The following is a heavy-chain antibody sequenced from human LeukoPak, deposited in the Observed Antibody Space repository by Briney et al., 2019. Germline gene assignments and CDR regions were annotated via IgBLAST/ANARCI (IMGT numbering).Heavy chain of an antibody. CDR2: IRYDGSNK. CDR1: GFTFSSYG. V-gene: IGHV3-30*02. D-gene: IGHD3-9*01. Sequence: PGGSLRLSCAASGFTFSSYGMHWVRRAPGKGLEWGAFIRYDGSNKYYADSVNGRFTISRDNSKKTLSLQMNSLRAEDTAVYYCAKSGLGYFDWAGSYSYYYYYYMDVWGKGTTVTVSS. J-gene: IGHJ6*03. CDR3: AKSGLGYFDWAGSYSYYYYYYMDV.